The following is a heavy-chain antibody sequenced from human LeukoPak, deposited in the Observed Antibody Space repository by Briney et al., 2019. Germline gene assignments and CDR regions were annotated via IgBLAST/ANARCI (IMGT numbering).Heavy chain of an antibody. D-gene: IGHD3-16*01. CDR1: GGSFSGYY. CDR2: INHSGST. V-gene: IGHV4-34*01. Sequence: SETLSLTCAVYGGSFSGYYWSWIRQPPGKGLEWIGEINHSGSTKYNPSLKSRVTISVDTSKDQFSLKLSSVTAADTAVYYCARLRDLYNVFDYWGQGTLVTVSS. J-gene: IGHJ4*02. CDR3: ARLRDLYNVFDY.